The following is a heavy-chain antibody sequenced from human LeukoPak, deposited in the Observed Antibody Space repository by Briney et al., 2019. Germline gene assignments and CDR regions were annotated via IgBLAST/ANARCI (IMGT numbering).Heavy chain of an antibody. CDR2: ISAYNGNT. D-gene: IGHD2-2*01. CDR1: GYTFTSYG. CDR3: ARIKSSTRQTSYLDAFDI. Sequence: ASVKVSCKASGYTFTSYGISWVRQAPGQGLEWMGWISAYNGNTNYAQKLQGRVTMTTDTSTSTAYMELRSLRSDDTAVYYCARIKSSTRQTSYLDAFDIWGQGTMVTVSS. J-gene: IGHJ3*02. V-gene: IGHV1-18*01.